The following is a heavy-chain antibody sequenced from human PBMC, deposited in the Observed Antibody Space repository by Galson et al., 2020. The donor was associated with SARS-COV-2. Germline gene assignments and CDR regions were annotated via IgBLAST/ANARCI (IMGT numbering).Heavy chain of an antibody. CDR2: ISSRRSYI. V-gene: IGHV3-21*01. J-gene: IGHJ6*02. D-gene: IGHD3-16*02. Sequence: GESLKISCAASGINFSRSSMNWVRQAPGKGLEWVAPISSRRSYIYYAAPVNGRFTISRNNAKNSLYLQMNSLRAEDTAVYYCSRSPIEVYDYVWGSYRFGNGMDVGGQGTTVTVAS. CDR1: GINFSRSS. CDR3: SRSPIEVYDYVWGSYRFGNGMDV.